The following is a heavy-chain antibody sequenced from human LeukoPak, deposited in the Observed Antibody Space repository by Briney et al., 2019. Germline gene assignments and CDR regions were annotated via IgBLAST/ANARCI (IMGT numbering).Heavy chain of an antibody. Sequence: PGGSLRLSCAASGFIPSSYGIHWVRQAPGKGLEWVAVISHDGSNKKYADSVKGRFSISRDNSKNTLFLQMNSLRPEDTAVYYCARDPQRSYSGYEIDYWGQGTLVTVSS. J-gene: IGHJ4*02. CDR2: ISHDGSNK. D-gene: IGHD5-12*01. CDR3: ARDPQRSYSGYEIDY. CDR1: GFIPSSYG. V-gene: IGHV3-30*03.